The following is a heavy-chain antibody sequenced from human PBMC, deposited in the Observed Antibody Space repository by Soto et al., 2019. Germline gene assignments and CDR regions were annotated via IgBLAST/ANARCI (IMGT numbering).Heavy chain of an antibody. Sequence: ETLSLTCNVSGVSISDTSYYWGWIRQPPGKWLEWIGTIYFSGTTFYNPSLKSRLTISVDTSKNQFSLRLRSVTAADTAVYYCARHWAYWGQGTPVTVSS. V-gene: IGHV4-39*01. J-gene: IGHJ4*02. CDR3: ARHWAY. D-gene: IGHD7-27*01. CDR2: IYFSGTT. CDR1: GVSISDTSYY.